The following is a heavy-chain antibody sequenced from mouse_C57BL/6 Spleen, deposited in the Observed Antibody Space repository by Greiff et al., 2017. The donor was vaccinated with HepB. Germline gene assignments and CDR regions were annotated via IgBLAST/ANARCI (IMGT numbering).Heavy chain of an antibody. D-gene: IGHD1-1*01. J-gene: IGHJ1*03. Sequence: QVQLKQSGAELARPGASVKLSCKASGYTFTSYGISWVKQRTGQGLEWIGEIYPRSGNTYYNEKFKGKATLTADKSSSTAYMELRSLTSEDSAVYFCAPYYGSSYGYFDVWGTGTTVTVSS. V-gene: IGHV1-81*01. CDR1: GYTFTSYG. CDR3: APYYGSSYGYFDV. CDR2: IYPRSGNT.